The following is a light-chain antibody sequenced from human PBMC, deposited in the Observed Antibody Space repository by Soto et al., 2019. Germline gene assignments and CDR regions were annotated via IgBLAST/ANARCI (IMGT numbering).Light chain of an antibody. V-gene: IGLV2-18*02. CDR1: SSDVGGSNG. CDR2: DVS. CDR3: SSYTSSSTYV. J-gene: IGLJ1*01. Sequence: SVLPQPPSVSGSPGQSVAISCTGTSSDVGGSNGVSWYQQPPGTAPKLIIYDVSNRPSGVPDRFSGSKSGNTASLIISGLQAEDEGDYYCSSYTSSSTYVFGTGTKVTVL.